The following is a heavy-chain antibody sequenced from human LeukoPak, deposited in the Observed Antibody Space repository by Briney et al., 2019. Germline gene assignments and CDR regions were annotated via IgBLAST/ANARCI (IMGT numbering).Heavy chain of an antibody. J-gene: IGHJ4*02. Sequence: GGSLRLSCAASGFTFDDYAMHWVRQAPGKGLEWVSGISWNSGSIGYADSVKGRFTISRDNAKNSLYLQMNSLRAEDTALYYCAKDYYPRAVAHTAIDYWGQGTLVTVSS. CDR1: GFTFDDYA. D-gene: IGHD6-19*01. CDR3: AKDYYPRAVAHTAIDY. CDR2: ISWNSGSI. V-gene: IGHV3-9*01.